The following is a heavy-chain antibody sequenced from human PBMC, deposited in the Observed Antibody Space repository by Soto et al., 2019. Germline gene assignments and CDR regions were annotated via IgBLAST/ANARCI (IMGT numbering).Heavy chain of an antibody. CDR1: GFTFSNYD. CDR2: IGTTGDT. V-gene: IGHV3-13*01. Sequence: EVQLVESGGGLVQPGGSLRLSCAASGFTFSNYDMHWVRQATGKGLEWVSAIGTTGDTFYPGSVKGRFTISRENARNSLYLQMNSLRAGDTAVYYCARVPMGQLWTFDYWGHRTPVTVSS. J-gene: IGHJ4*01. D-gene: IGHD5-18*01. CDR3: ARVPMGQLWTFDY.